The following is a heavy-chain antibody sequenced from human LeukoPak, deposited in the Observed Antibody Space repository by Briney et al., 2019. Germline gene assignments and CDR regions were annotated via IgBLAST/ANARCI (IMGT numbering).Heavy chain of an antibody. CDR2: ISCSGGKT. J-gene: IGHJ4*02. CDR1: GFTFSTYA. V-gene: IGHV3-23*01. CDR3: AKETARPAGVFEY. D-gene: IGHD1-14*01. Sequence: PGGSLRLSCAASGFTFSTYAMSWVRQAPGKGLESVSAISCSGGKTYYADSVKGRFTISRDNSKHTLYLQMTSLRAEDTAVYYCAKETARPAGVFEYWGQGTRVTVSS.